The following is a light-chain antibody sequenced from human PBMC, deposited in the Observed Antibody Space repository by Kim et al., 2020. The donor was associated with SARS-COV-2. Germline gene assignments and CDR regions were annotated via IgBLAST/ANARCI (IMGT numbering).Light chain of an antibody. CDR1: SSNIGTNY. CDR2: RNN. V-gene: IGLV1-47*01. CDR3: ATWDDSLVV. Sequence: QSVLTQPPSASGTPGQGVTISCSGSSSNIGTNYVYWYQHLPGTAPKLLIYRNNQRPSGVPDRFSGSKSGTSASLAISGLRSEDEADYYCATWDDSLVVFGGGTQLTVL. J-gene: IGLJ2*01.